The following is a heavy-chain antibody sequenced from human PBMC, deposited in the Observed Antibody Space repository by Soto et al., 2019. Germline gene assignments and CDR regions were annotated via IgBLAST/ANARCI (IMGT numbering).Heavy chain of an antibody. CDR1: GYTFTKYA. CDR3: ARASRGSCDY. D-gene: IGHD2-15*01. Sequence: ASVKVSCKASGYTFTKYAIQWVRQAPGQGLEWMGWINAGNGNTKYSQKFQGRVTITRDTSASTAYMELSSLRSEDTAVYYCARASRGSCDYWGQGTLVTVPS. J-gene: IGHJ4*02. CDR2: INAGNGNT. V-gene: IGHV1-3*01.